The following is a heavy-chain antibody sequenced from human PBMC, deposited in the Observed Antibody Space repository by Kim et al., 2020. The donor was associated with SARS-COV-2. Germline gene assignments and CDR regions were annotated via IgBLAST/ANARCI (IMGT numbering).Heavy chain of an antibody. CDR2: SSYSGTA. D-gene: IGHD6-19*01. Sequence: SETLSLTCTVSGYSISSNDYFWVWIRKPPGKGWEWIVSSSYSGTAYYNPSLKSRVTISVDTSKNQLSLQLSSVTAADTTVYYCWTRGMGWSIHY. V-gene: IGHV4-39*01. J-gene: IGHJ4*01. CDR3: WTRGMGWSIHY. CDR1: GYSISSNDYF.